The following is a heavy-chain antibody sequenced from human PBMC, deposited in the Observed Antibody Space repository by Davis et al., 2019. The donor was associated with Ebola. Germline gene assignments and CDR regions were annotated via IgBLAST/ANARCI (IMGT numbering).Heavy chain of an antibody. CDR1: GFTFSSYA. CDR2: ISYDGSNK. D-gene: IGHD4/OR15-4a*01. CDR3: AKGLTTIAADAFDI. V-gene: IGHV3-30-3*01. Sequence: PGGSLRLSCAASGFTFSSYAMHWVRQAPGKGLEWVAVISYDGSNKYYADSVKGRFTISRDNSKNTLYLQMNSLRAEDTAVYYCAKGLTTIAADAFDIWGQGTMVTVSS. J-gene: IGHJ3*02.